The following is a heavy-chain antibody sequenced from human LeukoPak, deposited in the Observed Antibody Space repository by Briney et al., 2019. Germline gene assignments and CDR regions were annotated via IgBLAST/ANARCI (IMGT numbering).Heavy chain of an antibody. V-gene: IGHV4-39*07. D-gene: IGHD3-10*01. CDR2: IYHSGST. Sequence: SETLSLTCTVSGGSISSGDYYWSWIRQPPGKGLEWIGEIYHSGSTNYNPSLKSRVTISVDKSKNQFSLKLSSVTAADTAVYYCARAGITMVRGVLDYWGQGTLVTVSS. J-gene: IGHJ4*02. CDR1: GGSISSGDYY. CDR3: ARAGITMVRGVLDY.